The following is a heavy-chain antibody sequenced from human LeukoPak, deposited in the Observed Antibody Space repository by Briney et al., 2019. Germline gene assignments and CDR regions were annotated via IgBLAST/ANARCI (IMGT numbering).Heavy chain of an antibody. D-gene: IGHD3-10*01. CDR2: INHSGST. V-gene: IGHV4-34*01. J-gene: IGHJ5*02. CDR3: ARSPDIPRAITMVRGVIGNWFDP. CDR1: GGSFSGYY. Sequence: SETLSLTCAVYGGSFSGYYWSWIRQPPGKGLEWIGEINHSGSTNYNPSLKSRVTISVDTSKNQFSLKLSSVTAADTAVYYCARSPDIPRAITMVRGVIGNWFDPWGQGTLVTVSS.